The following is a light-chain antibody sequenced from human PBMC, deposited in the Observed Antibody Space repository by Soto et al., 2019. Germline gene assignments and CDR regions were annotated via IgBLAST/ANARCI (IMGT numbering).Light chain of an antibody. CDR1: SNDVGGYND. Sequence: QSALTQPASVSGSPGQSITISCTGTSNDVGGYNDVSWYQQHPGKAPKLMIYDVNNRPSGVSNRFSGSKSGNTASLTISGLQAEDEADYYCSSYTSSSTLGVFGTGTKLTVL. J-gene: IGLJ1*01. V-gene: IGLV2-14*01. CDR2: DVN. CDR3: SSYTSSSTLGV.